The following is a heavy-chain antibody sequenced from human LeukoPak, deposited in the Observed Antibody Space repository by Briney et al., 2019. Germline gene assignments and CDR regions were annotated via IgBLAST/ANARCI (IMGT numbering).Heavy chain of an antibody. J-gene: IGHJ4*02. V-gene: IGHV1-69*02. D-gene: IGHD3-3*01. CDR2: IIPILGIA. CDR1: GGTFSSYT. CDR3: ARQGSGYYHFDY. Sequence: SVKVSCKASGGTFSSYTISWVRQAPGQGLEWMGRIIPILGIANYAQKFQGRVTITADKSTSTAYMELSSLRSEDTAAYYCARQGSGYYHFDYWGQGTLVTVSS.